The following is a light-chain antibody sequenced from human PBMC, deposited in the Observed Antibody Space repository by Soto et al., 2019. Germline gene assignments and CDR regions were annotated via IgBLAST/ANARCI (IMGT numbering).Light chain of an antibody. V-gene: IGKV3-20*01. CDR2: AAS. CDR1: QSVSSIY. CDR3: QQYSRSPQKMYT. Sequence: EIVLTQSPGTLSLSPGERATLSCRASQSVSSIYLAWYQQKPGQAPRLVIYAASSRATGMPDRFSGSGSGTDFTLTISRVEPEDFAVYYCQQYSRSPQKMYTFGQGTKLEIK. J-gene: IGKJ2*01.